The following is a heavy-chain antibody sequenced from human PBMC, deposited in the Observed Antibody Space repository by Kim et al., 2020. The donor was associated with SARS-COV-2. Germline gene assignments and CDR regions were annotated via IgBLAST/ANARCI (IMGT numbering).Heavy chain of an antibody. D-gene: IGHD3-10*01. CDR2: ISAYNGNT. CDR3: ARANGGVRGPDYYYGMDV. J-gene: IGHJ6*02. Sequence: ASVKVSCKASGYTFTSYGISWVRQAPGQGLEWMGWISAYNGNTNYAQKLQGRVTMTTDTSTSTAYMELRSLRSDDTAVYYCARANGGVRGPDYYYGMDVWGQGTTVTVSS. CDR1: GYTFTSYG. V-gene: IGHV1-18*04.